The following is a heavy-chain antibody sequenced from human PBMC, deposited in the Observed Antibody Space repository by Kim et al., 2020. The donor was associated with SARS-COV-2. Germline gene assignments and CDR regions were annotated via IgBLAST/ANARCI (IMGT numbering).Heavy chain of an antibody. CDR3: VKDNEVVVRGVGLDP. D-gene: IGHD3-10*01. Sequence: GGSLRLSCAASGFTFDDYAMHWVRQAPGKGLEWVSGISWNSGSIGYADSVKGRFTISRDNAKTSLYLQMNSLRAEDTALYYCVKDNEVVVRGVGLDPWGQGILVTVSS. V-gene: IGHV3-9*01. CDR1: GFTFDDYA. CDR2: ISWNSGSI. J-gene: IGHJ5*02.